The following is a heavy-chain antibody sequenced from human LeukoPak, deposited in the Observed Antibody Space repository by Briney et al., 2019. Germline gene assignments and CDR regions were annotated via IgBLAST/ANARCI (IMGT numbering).Heavy chain of an antibody. V-gene: IGHV4-34*01. CDR3: ARASYGGGNFDY. Sequence: SETLSLTCAVYGGSFSGYYWSWIRQPPGKGLEWIGEINHSGSTNYNPSLKSRVTISVDTSKNQFSLKLSSVTAADTAVYYCARASYGGGNFDYWGQGTLVTVSS. CDR1: GGSFSGYY. J-gene: IGHJ4*02. D-gene: IGHD5-18*01. CDR2: INHSGST.